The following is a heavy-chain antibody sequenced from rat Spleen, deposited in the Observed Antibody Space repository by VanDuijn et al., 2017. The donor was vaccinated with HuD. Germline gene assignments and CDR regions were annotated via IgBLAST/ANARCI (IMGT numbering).Heavy chain of an antibody. CDR3: ARTGFAY. Sequence: EVQLVESGGGLVQPGRSLKLSCAASGFTFSDYYMAWVRQAPKKGLEWVASISYEGSGTYYGDSVKGRFVISKDNAKNTGYLQMKNLRSEDTAMYYCARTGFAYWGQGTLVTVSS. CDR1: GFTFSDYY. V-gene: IGHV5-22*01. J-gene: IGHJ3*01. CDR2: ISYEGSGT.